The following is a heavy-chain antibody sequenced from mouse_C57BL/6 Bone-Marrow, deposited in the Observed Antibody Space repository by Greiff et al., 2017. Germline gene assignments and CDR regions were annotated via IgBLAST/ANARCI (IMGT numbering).Heavy chain of an antibody. J-gene: IGHJ2*01. V-gene: IGHV5-17*01. CDR2: ISSGSSTI. Sequence: EVKLMESGGGLVKPGGSLKLSCAASGFTFSDYGMHWVRQAPEKGLEWVAYISSGSSTIYYADTVKGRFTISRDNAKNTLFLQMTSMRSEDTAMDYCARRGLRRGIFDYWGQGTTLTVSS. CDR3: ARRGLRRGIFDY. CDR1: GFTFSDYG. D-gene: IGHD2-4*01.